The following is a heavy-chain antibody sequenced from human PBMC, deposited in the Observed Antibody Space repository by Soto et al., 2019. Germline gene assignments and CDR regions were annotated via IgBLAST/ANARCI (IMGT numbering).Heavy chain of an antibody. CDR3: ARESPNAPGWFDP. Sequence: GGSLRLSCAASVFTFSSYSMNWVRQAPGKGLEWVSSISSSSSYIYYADSVKGRFTISRDNAKNSLYLQMNSLRAEDTAVYYCARESPNAPGWFDPWGQGTLVTVSS. V-gene: IGHV3-21*01. CDR1: VFTFSSYS. J-gene: IGHJ5*02. CDR2: ISSSSSYI.